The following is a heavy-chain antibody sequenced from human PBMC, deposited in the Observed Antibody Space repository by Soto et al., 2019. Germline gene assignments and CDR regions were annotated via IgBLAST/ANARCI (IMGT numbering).Heavy chain of an antibody. Sequence: QVQLQESGPGLVKPSETLSLTCTVSGGSISSYYWCWIRQPPGKGLEWIGYLYYSGSTNYNPSLKSRVTISVDTSTNQFAMQLSSLTAADTAVYYCARAPPRYFDLWGRGTLVTVSS. CDR1: GGSISSYY. J-gene: IGHJ2*01. V-gene: IGHV4-59*01. CDR3: ARAPPRYFDL. CDR2: LYYSGST.